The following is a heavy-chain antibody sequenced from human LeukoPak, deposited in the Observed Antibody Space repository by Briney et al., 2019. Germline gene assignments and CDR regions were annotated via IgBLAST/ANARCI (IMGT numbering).Heavy chain of an antibody. CDR3: ARADYDFWSGYPDIYYMDG. Sequence: ASVKVSCKASGGTFSSYAISWVRQAPGQGLEWMGRIIPIFDTANYAQKFQGRVTITTDESTSTAYKELSSLRSEDTAVYYCARADYDFWSGYPDIYYMDGWGKGTTVTVSS. V-gene: IGHV1-69*05. CDR1: GGTFSSYA. CDR2: IIPIFDTA. D-gene: IGHD3-3*01. J-gene: IGHJ6*03.